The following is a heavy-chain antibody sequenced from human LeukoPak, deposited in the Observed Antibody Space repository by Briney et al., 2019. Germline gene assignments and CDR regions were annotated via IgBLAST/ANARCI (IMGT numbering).Heavy chain of an antibody. CDR1: GDSVSSNNGA. D-gene: IGHD3-9*01. CDR3: ARDVGATGWHTFDY. CDR2: TYYRSKWYN. J-gene: IGHJ4*02. Sequence: SQTLSLTCAISGDSVSSNNGAWIWIRPSPSIGLEWLGRTYYRSKWYNDYAESLISRITISPVTSKNQFSLQLYSVTREDTAVYYCARDVGATGWHTFDYWGQGTLVTVSS. V-gene: IGHV6-1*01.